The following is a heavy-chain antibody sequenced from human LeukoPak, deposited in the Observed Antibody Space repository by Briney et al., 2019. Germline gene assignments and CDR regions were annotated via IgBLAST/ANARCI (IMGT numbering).Heavy chain of an antibody. V-gene: IGHV1-2*02. CDR3: ARGGGHDY. Sequence: GASVKVSCKASGDTFTDYYIHWVRQAPGQGLEWMGWINPYSGDTKYAQKFQGRVTMTRDTSISTAYMDLVGLKSDDTAVYYCARGGGHDYWGQGTLVTVSS. D-gene: IGHD3-16*01. J-gene: IGHJ4*02. CDR1: GDTFTDYY. CDR2: INPYSGDT.